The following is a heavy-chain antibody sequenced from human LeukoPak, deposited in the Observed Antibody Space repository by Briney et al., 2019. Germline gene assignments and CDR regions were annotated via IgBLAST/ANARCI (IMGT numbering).Heavy chain of an antibody. CDR3: AREATYYYGSGSYPYAPFDY. V-gene: IGHV1-69*04. CDR2: IIPILGIA. Sequence: ASVKVSCKASGGTFSSYAISWVRQAPGQGLEWMGRIIPILGIANYAQKFQGRVTITADKSTSTAYMELSSLRSEDTAVYYCAREATYYYGSGSYPYAPFDYWGQGTLVTVSS. CDR1: GGTFSSYA. D-gene: IGHD3-10*01. J-gene: IGHJ4*02.